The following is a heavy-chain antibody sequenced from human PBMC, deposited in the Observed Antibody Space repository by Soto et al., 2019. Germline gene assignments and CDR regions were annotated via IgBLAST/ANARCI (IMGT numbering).Heavy chain of an antibody. CDR1: GGSISGFY. CDR2: IYYSGSA. V-gene: IGHV4-59*01. J-gene: IGHJ4*02. Sequence: SETLSLTCTISGGSISGFYWGWIRQPPGKGLEWIGNIYYSGSANYDPSLRSRVTISLNTSKNQFSLNLNSVTAADTAIYYCARWTYCGGACYWLDFWCPGTLVTLSS. D-gene: IGHD2-21*02. CDR3: ARWTYCGGACYWLDF.